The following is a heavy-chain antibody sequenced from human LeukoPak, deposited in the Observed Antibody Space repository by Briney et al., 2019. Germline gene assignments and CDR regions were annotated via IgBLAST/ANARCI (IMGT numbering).Heavy chain of an antibody. Sequence: PSETLSLTCTVSGGSISSSPFYWGWIRQPPGKGLEWIGSIYYSGSTYYNPSLKSRVTISLDTSKNQFSLKLSSVTAADTAVYYCVRDSDASSGDWFDPWGQGTLVTVSS. CDR2: IYYSGST. J-gene: IGHJ5*01. V-gene: IGHV4-39*07. CDR3: VRDSDASSGDWFDP. D-gene: IGHD6-6*01. CDR1: GGSISSSPFY.